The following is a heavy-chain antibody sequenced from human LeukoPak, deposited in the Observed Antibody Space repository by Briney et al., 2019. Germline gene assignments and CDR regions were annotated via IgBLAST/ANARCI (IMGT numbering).Heavy chain of an antibody. V-gene: IGHV3-33*06. CDR2: IWYDGSNK. Sequence: PGGSLRLSCAASGFTFSSYGMHWVRQAPGKGLEWVAVIWYDGSNKYYADSVKGRFTISRDNSKNRLYLQMNSLRAEDTAVYYCAKDPYDSSGYYFPYFWGQGTLVAVSS. CDR1: GFTFSSYG. D-gene: IGHD3-22*01. CDR3: AKDPYDSSGYYFPYF. J-gene: IGHJ4*02.